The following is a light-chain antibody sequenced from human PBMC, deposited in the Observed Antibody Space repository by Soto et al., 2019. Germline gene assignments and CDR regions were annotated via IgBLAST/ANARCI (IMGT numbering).Light chain of an antibody. CDR1: QSIRTY. J-gene: IGKJ1*01. CDR3: QRSYSNPRT. CDR2: AAS. V-gene: IGKV1-39*01. Sequence: DIQMTQSPSSLSASVGDRVTITCRASQSIRTYLNWYQQKPGKAPKFLIYAASTLQSGVPSRFSGSGSGTDFTLTISSLQPEDFATYYCQRSYSNPRTFGQGTKVDI.